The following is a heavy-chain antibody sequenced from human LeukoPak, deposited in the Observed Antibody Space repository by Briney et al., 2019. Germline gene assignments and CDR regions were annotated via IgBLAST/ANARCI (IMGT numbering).Heavy chain of an antibody. J-gene: IGHJ4*02. Sequence: GGSLRLSCAASGFTFSTYAMHWVRQAPGKGLEWVAVISYDGSNKYYADSVEGRFTISRDNSKNTLHLQMNSLRGEDTAVYYCARWGGQYDFWSGYYSFDYWGQGTPVTVSS. V-gene: IGHV3-30*04. CDR1: GFTFSTYA. CDR2: ISYDGSNK. CDR3: ARWGGQYDFWSGYYSFDY. D-gene: IGHD3-3*01.